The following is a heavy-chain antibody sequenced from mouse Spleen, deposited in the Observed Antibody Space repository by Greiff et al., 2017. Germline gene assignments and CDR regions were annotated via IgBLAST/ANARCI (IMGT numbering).Heavy chain of an antibody. J-gene: IGHJ4*01. V-gene: IGHV5-12*01. CDR2: ISNGGDST. D-gene: IGHD5-1-1*01. CDR1: GFTFSDYY. CDR3: ARPSLKIFSYFYAMYN. Sequence: EVKLMESGGGLVQPGGSLKLSCAASGFTFSDYYMYWVRQTPEKRLEWVAYISNGGDSTYYPDTVKGRFTISRDNAKNTLYLQMSRLKSEDTAIYYSARPSLKIFSYFYAMYNWGQGNSVTVSS.